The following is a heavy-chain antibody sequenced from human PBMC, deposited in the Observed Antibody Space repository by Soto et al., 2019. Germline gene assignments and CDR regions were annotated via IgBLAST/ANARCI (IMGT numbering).Heavy chain of an antibody. CDR1: GFTFSSYA. CDR2: ISGSGGST. Sequence: GGSLRLSCAASGFTFSSYAMSWVRQAPGKGLEWVSAISGSGGSTYYADSVEGRFTISRDNSKNTLYLQMNSLRAEDTAVYYCAKSVRSRDYYYGMDVWGQGTTVTVSS. J-gene: IGHJ6*02. CDR3: AKSVRSRDYYYGMDV. V-gene: IGHV3-23*01.